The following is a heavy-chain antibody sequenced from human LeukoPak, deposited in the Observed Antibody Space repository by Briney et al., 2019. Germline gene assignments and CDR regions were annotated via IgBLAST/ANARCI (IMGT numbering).Heavy chain of an antibody. Sequence: PGGSLRLSCAASGFTFSSYAMSWIRQAPGKGLEWVAVISYDGSKTYYADSVKGRFTISRDNSKNTLYLQMNSLRAEDTALYYCARTMYITGSSDFDYWGQGTLVTVSS. CDR2: ISYDGSKT. CDR1: GFTFSSYA. V-gene: IGHV3-30-3*01. D-gene: IGHD1-26*01. CDR3: ARTMYITGSSDFDY. J-gene: IGHJ4*02.